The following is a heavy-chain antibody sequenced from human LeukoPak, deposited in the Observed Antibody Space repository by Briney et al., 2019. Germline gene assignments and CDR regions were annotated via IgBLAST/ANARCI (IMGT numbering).Heavy chain of an antibody. CDR1: GFKFSNSD. CDR2: IGTEADP. J-gene: IGHJ2*01. V-gene: IGHV3-13*04. Sequence: GGSLRLSCAASGFKFSNSDMHWVRQSAGRGLEWVSTIGTEADPFYPGSVKGRFTISRDNAKDSSYLQMNSLRVEDTGVYYCATGERPPPYTTDAWYFALWGRGTRVTVSS. CDR3: ATGERPPPYTTDAWYFAL. D-gene: IGHD1-26*01.